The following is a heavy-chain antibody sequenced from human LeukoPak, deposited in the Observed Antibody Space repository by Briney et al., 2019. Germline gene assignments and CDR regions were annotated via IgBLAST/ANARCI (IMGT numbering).Heavy chain of an antibody. J-gene: IGHJ6*03. V-gene: IGHV4-39*07. CDR1: GGSISSSSYY. Sequence: SETLSLTCTVSGGSISSSSYYWAWIRQPPGKGLEWIGSSSYSGSPYYNPSLKSRVTISVDTSQNQFSLKLSSVTAADTAVYYCARPYNYYMDVWGKGTTVTISS. CDR3: ARPYNYYMDV. CDR2: SSYSGSP.